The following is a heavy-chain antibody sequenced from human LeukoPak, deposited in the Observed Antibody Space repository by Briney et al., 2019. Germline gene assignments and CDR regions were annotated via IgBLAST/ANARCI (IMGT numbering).Heavy chain of an antibody. Sequence: PSETLSLTCTVSGGSISSYYWSWIRQPAGKGLEWIGRIYTSGSTNYNPSLKSRVTISGDTSKNQFSLRLSSVTAADTAVYYCARASYSYDINGWVPFDYWGQGTLVTVSS. CDR2: IYTSGST. D-gene: IGHD3-22*01. J-gene: IGHJ4*02. CDR3: ARASYSYDINGWVPFDY. CDR1: GGSISSYY. V-gene: IGHV4-4*07.